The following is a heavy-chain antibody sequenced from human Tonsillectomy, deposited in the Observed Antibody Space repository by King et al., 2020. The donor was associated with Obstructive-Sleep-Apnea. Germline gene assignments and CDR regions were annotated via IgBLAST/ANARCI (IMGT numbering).Heavy chain of an antibody. CDR1: GFTFDDYA. D-gene: IGHD3-10*01. CDR3: AKGWFGELSSVSHY. CDR2: ISCNSGSI. V-gene: IGHV3-9*01. J-gene: IGHJ4*02. Sequence: VQLVESGGGLVQPGRSLRRSCAASGFTFDDYAMHWVRQAPGKGLEWVSGISCNSGSIGYADSVKGRFTISRDNAKNSLYLQMNSLRAEDTALYYCAKGWFGELSSVSHYWGQGTLVTVSS.